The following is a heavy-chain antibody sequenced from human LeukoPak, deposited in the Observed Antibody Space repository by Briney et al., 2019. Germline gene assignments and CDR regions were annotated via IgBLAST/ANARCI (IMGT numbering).Heavy chain of an antibody. J-gene: IGHJ4*02. CDR3: ARGTGYYDSSGYYSFDY. CDR2: INHSGST. V-gene: IGHV4-34*01. Sequence: SETLSLTCAVYGVSFSGYYWSWIRQPPGKGLEWIREINHSGSTNYNPSLKSRVTISVDTSKNQFSLKLSSVTAADTAVYYCARGTGYYDSSGYYSFDYWGQGTLVTVSS. CDR1: GVSFSGYY. D-gene: IGHD3-22*01.